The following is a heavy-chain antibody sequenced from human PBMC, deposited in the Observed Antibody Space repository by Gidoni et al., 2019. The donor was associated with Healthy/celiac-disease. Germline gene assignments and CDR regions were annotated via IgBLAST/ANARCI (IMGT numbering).Heavy chain of an antibody. CDR3: AKDLNSGILWFGELSN. Sequence: EVQLLESGGGLVQPGGSLRLSCAASGFTFSSYAMSWVRQAPGKGLEWVSAISGSGGSTYYADSVKGRFTISRDNSKNTLYLQMNSLRAEDTAVYYCAKDLNSGILWFGELSNWGQGTLVTVSS. V-gene: IGHV3-23*01. CDR2: ISGSGGST. J-gene: IGHJ4*02. CDR1: GFTFSSYA. D-gene: IGHD3-10*01.